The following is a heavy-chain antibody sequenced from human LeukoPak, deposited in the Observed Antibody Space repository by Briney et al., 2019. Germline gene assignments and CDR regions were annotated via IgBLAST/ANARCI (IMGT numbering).Heavy chain of an antibody. CDR3: ARGFYEPFDR. CDR2: VDYNGGT. V-gene: IGHV4-59*02. Sequence: KPSETLSLTCTVSGASVSPSHWNWVRQSPEKGLEWIGNVDYNGGTKYNPSLQSRVTMSLDTSKNQFSLKLKFVTAADTALYYCARGFYEPFDRWGQGTLVTVSS. D-gene: IGHD2/OR15-2a*01. CDR1: GASVSPSH. J-gene: IGHJ4*02.